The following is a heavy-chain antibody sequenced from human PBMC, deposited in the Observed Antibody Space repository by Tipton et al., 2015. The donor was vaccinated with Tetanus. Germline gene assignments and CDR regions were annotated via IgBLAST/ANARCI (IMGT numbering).Heavy chain of an antibody. CDR3: ARANYEFPKKGPFDS. Sequence: TLSLTCTVSGGSIRSGSYQWNWIRQPPGKGLEWLAYTSPSGRTNSNYSLKSRITISQDMSKNQFSLRLASVTAADTAVYYCARANYEFPKKGPFDSWGQGALVIVSP. CDR2: TSPSGRT. J-gene: IGHJ4*02. V-gene: IGHV4-61*01. CDR1: GGSIRSGSYQ. D-gene: IGHD3-3*01.